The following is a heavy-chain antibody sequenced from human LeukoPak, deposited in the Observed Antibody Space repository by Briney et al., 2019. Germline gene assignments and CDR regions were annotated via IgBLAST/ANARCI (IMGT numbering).Heavy chain of an antibody. Sequence: GGSLRLSCAASGFTFSSYGMHWVRHAPAKGLEWVAVIWYDESNKYYANSVKGRFTISADNSQNTLYLQMNSLRAEDTAVYYCARDYRVAVADYWGQGTLVTVSS. CDR2: IWYDESNK. D-gene: IGHD6-19*01. J-gene: IGHJ4*02. CDR3: ARDYRVAVADY. V-gene: IGHV3-33*01. CDR1: GFTFSSYG.